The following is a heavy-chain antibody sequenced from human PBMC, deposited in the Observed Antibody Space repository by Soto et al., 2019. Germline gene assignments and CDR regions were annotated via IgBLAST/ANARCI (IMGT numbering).Heavy chain of an antibody. V-gene: IGHV4-61*01. CDR2: IYYSGPS. CDR1: GGSVSRDSNF. Sequence: KPSETLSLTCTVSGGSVSRDSNFWSWIRQPPGKGLEWIGYIYYSGPSRYNPSLESRVTISIDSSKNQVSLPLTSVTAADPAVYYCARGYSHYAHWGRGTLVTFCS. D-gene: IGHD4-4*01. J-gene: IGHJ4*02. CDR3: ARGYSHYAH.